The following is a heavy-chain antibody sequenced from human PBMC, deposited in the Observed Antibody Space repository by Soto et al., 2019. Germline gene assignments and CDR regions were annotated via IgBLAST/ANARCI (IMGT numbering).Heavy chain of an antibody. V-gene: IGHV4-30-4*01. Sequence: PSETLSLTCTVSGGSISSGDYYWSWIRQPPGKGLEWIGDIYYSGSTYYNPSRKRRVTISVDTSKNQFSLKLSSVTAADTAVYYCARAGSNWFDPWGQGTLVPVSS. CDR2: IYYSGST. CDR1: GGSISSGDYY. D-gene: IGHD1-1*01. J-gene: IGHJ5*02. CDR3: ARAGSNWFDP.